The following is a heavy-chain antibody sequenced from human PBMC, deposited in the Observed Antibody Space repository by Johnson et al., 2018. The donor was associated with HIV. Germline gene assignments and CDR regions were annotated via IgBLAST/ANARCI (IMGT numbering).Heavy chain of an antibody. CDR2: ISGSGGST. Sequence: VQLVESGGGLIQPGGSLRLSCAASGFTVSSNYMSWVRQAPGKGLEWVSVISGSGGSTYYADSVKGRFTISRDNSKNTLYLQMNSLRAEDTAVYYCAKDSTYYDSGGAFDIWGQGTMVTVSS. J-gene: IGHJ3*02. CDR1: GFTVSSNY. V-gene: IGHV3-66*03. CDR3: AKDSTYYDSGGAFDI. D-gene: IGHD3-3*01.